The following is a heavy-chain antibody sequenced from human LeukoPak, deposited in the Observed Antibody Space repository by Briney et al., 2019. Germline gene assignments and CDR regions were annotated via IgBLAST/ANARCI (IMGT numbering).Heavy chain of an antibody. CDR2: IKNDGTVK. Sequence: PGGSLRLSCAASGFTFSYHWMTWVRQAPGKGPEWVTNIKNDGTVKNYVDSVKGRFTISRDNAKYSLYLQMNSLRAEDTGVYYCAKDSYSKGDYWGQGVLVTVSS. J-gene: IGHJ4*02. CDR3: AKDSYSKGDY. D-gene: IGHD5-18*01. CDR1: GFTFSYHW. V-gene: IGHV3-7*01.